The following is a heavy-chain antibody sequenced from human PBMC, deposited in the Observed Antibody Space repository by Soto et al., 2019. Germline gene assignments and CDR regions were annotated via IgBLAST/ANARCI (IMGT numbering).Heavy chain of an antibody. J-gene: IGHJ4*02. CDR2: VSHDGRNT. V-gene: IGHV3-30*18. Sequence: VQLVESGGGVVQPGRSLRLSCAASGFTFSDYARHWVRQAPGKGLAWVAVVSHDGRNTHYADSVKGRFTISRDSSKNTVSLEMTSLRAEDTAVYYGAKGGRQWLVTSDFNYWGQGALVTVSS. D-gene: IGHD6-19*01. CDR3: AKGGRQWLVTSDFNY. CDR1: GFTFSDYA.